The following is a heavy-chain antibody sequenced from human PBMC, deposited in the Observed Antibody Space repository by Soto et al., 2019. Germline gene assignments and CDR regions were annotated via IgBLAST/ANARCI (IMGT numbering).Heavy chain of an antibody. CDR2: IYNDGST. CDR3: TRAERFPRSWFDP. V-gene: IGHV4-30-4*08. D-gene: IGHD3-10*01. J-gene: IGHJ5*02. Sequence: SETLSLTCTVSGAAVSNGDYRWNWIRQPPGKGLEWIGDIYNDGSTHYNPSLKSRVTISVDTSKNQFSLRLSSVTAADTAMYFCTRAERFPRSWFDPWGQGTQVTVSS. CDR1: GAAVSNGDYR.